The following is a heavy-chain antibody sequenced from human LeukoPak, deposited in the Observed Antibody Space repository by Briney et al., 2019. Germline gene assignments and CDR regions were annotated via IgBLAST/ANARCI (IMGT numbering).Heavy chain of an antibody. Sequence: GGSLRLSCAASGFTFSSYGMHWVRQAPGKGLEWVAVISYDGSNKYYADSVKGRFTISRDNYKNTLYLQMNSLRAEDTAVYYCANSGGATVGYYFDYWGQGTLVTVSS. D-gene: IGHD1-26*01. CDR3: ANSGGATVGYYFDY. CDR1: GFTFSSYG. J-gene: IGHJ4*02. V-gene: IGHV3-30*18. CDR2: ISYDGSNK.